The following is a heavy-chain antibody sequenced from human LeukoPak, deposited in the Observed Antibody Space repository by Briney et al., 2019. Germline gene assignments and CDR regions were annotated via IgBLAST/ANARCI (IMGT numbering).Heavy chain of an antibody. CDR3: ARKGNLCSGGSCYKGFGMDV. Sequence: GGSLRLSCAASGFTFSSYWMHWARQAPGKGLVWVSRINSDGSSTSYADSVKGRFTISRDNAKNTLYLQMNSLRAEDTAVYYCARKGNLCSGGSCYKGFGMDVWGQGTTVTVSS. V-gene: IGHV3-74*01. CDR2: INSDGSST. D-gene: IGHD2-15*01. CDR1: GFTFSSYW. J-gene: IGHJ6*02.